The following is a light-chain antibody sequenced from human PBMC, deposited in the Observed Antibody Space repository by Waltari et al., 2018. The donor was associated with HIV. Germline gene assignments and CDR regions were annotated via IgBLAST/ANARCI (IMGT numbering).Light chain of an antibody. Sequence: QSVLTQPPSVSAPHGHKVTLSCSGSSPNIGNHYLSWYQQLQGTAPKLLIYDNNKRPSGIPDRFSGSKSGTSATLGITGLQTGDEADYYCGTWDSSLSAVVFGGGTKLTVL. CDR2: DNN. CDR1: SPNIGNHY. V-gene: IGLV1-51*01. J-gene: IGLJ2*01. CDR3: GTWDSSLSAVV.